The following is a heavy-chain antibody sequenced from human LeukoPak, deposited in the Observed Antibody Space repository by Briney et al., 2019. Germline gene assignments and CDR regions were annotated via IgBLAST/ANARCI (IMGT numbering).Heavy chain of an antibody. D-gene: IGHD3-10*01. J-gene: IGHJ4*02. V-gene: IGHV1-18*01. Sequence: ASVKVSCKASGYTFTSYGISWVRQAPGQGLEWMGWISTYNGNTNYVQKLQGRVTMTTDTSTSTAYMELRSLRSDDTAVYYCARDFPSFYGSGSYAGYWGQGTLVTVSS. CDR3: ARDFPSFYGSGSYAGY. CDR1: GYTFTSYG. CDR2: ISTYNGNT.